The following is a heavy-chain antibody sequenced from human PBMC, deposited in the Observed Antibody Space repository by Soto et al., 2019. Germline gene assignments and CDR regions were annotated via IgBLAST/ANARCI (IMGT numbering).Heavy chain of an antibody. CDR1: GGSVSSGSYY. CDR2: IYYSGST. CDR3: ARSSALRYFDWLLNYYFDY. J-gene: IGHJ4*02. V-gene: IGHV4-61*01. Sequence: PSETLSLTCTVSGGSVSSGSYYWSWIRQPPGKGLEWIGYIYYSGSTNCNPSLKSRVTISVDTSKNQFSLKLSSVTAADTAVYYCARSSALRYFDWLLNYYFDYWGQGTLVTVSS. D-gene: IGHD3-9*01.